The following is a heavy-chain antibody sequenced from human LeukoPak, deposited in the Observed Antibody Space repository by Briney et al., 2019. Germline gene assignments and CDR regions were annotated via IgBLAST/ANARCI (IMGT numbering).Heavy chain of an antibody. J-gene: IGHJ4*02. CDR1: GGSISSYY. CDR2: IYTSGST. Sequence: SETLSLTCIVSGGSISSYYWSWIRQPAGKGLEWIGRIYTSGSTNYNPSLKSRVTMSVDTSKNQFSLKLSSVTAADTAVYYCAREYSSSSWIDYWGQGTLVTVSS. CDR3: AREYSSSSWIDY. D-gene: IGHD6-6*01. V-gene: IGHV4-4*07.